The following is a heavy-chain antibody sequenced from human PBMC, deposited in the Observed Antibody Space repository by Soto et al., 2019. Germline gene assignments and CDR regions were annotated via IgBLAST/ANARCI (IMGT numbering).Heavy chain of an antibody. CDR2: IVVGSGNT. J-gene: IGHJ6*02. D-gene: IGHD3-22*01. CDR1: GFTFTSSA. V-gene: IGHV1-58*01. CDR3: AADPRYFYDSSGYYANPGVYYYYGMDV. Sequence: SVKVSCKASGFTFTSSAVQWVRQARGQRLEWIGWIVVGSGNTNYAQKFQERVTITRDMSTSTAYMELSSLRSEDTAVYYCAADPRYFYDSSGYYANPGVYYYYGMDVWGQGTTVTVSS.